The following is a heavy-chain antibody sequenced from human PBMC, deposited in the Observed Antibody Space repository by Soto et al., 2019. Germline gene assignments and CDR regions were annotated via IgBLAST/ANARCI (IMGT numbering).Heavy chain of an antibody. CDR3: ARDLFLAARSGFDY. D-gene: IGHD6-6*01. J-gene: IGHJ4*02. V-gene: IGHV3-30*03. CDR2: ISYDGSNK. Sequence: PGGSLRLSCAASGFTFNSYSMNWVRQAPGKGLEWVAVISYDGSNKYYADSVKGRFTISRDNSKNTLYLQMNSLRAEDTAVYYCARDLFLAARSGFDYWGQGTLVTVSS. CDR1: GFTFNSYS.